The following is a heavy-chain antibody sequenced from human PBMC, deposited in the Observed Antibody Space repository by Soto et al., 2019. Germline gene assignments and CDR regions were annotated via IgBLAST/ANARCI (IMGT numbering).Heavy chain of an antibody. V-gene: IGHV3-7*01. CDR3: ARDXAVLGANILYYYYGMDV. D-gene: IGHD1-26*01. Sequence: GGSLRLSCAASGFTFSSYWMSWVRQAPGKGLEWVANIKQDGSEKYYVDSVKGRFTISRDNAKNSLYLQMNSLRAEDTAVYYCARDXAVLGANILYYYYGMDVWGQGTTVTVSS. CDR2: IKQDGSEK. CDR1: GFTFSSYW. J-gene: IGHJ6*02.